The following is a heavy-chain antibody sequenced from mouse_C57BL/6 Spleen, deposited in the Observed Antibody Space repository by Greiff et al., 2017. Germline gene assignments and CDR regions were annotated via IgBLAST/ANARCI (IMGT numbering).Heavy chain of an antibody. CDR3: AKTLPFAY. CDR1: GYTFTDYY. Sequence: EVQLQQSGPELVKPGASVKISCKASGYTFTDYYMNWVKQSHGKSLEWIGDINPNNGGTSYNQKFKGKATLTVDKSSSTAYMELRSLTSEDSAVYYCAKTLPFAYWDQGTLVTVSA. CDR2: INPNNGGT. J-gene: IGHJ3*01. V-gene: IGHV1-26*01.